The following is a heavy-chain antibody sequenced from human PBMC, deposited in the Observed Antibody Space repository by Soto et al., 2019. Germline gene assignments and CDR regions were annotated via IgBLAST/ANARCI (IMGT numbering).Heavy chain of an antibody. Sequence: SETLSLTCTVSGGSISSYYWSWIRQPPGKGLEWIGYIYYSGSTNYNPSLRSRVTISVDTSKNHFSLKLRSVTAADTAVYYCARHGEYSSSWYFDYWGQGTLVTVSS. CDR3: ARHGEYSSSWYFDY. D-gene: IGHD6-13*01. CDR2: IYYSGST. CDR1: GGSISSYY. J-gene: IGHJ4*02. V-gene: IGHV4-59*08.